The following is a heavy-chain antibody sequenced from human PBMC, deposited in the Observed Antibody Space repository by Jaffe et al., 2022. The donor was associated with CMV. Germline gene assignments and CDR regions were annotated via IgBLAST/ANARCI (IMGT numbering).Heavy chain of an antibody. D-gene: IGHD6-13*01. Sequence: QITLKESGPTLVKPTQTLTLTCTFSGFSLSTSGVGVGWIRQPPGKALEWLALIYWNDDKRYSPSLKSRLTITKDTSKNQVVLTMTNMDPVDTATYYCAHRRGYSSSWYWFDPWGQGTLVTVSS. CDR2: IYWNDDK. CDR1: GFSLSTSGVG. J-gene: IGHJ5*02. V-gene: IGHV2-5*01. CDR3: AHRRGYSSSWYWFDP.